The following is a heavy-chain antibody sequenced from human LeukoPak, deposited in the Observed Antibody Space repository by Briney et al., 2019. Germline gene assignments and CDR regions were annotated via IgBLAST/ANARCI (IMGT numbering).Heavy chain of an antibody. Sequence: SETLSLTCAVYGGSFSDYYWTWIRQPPGKGLEWIGEINHSGSTNYNPSLKSRVTISVDTSKNQFSLKLSSVTAADTAVYYCARAHGDPRYYYYYYGMDVWGQGTTVTVSS. CDR2: INHSGST. D-gene: IGHD4-17*01. J-gene: IGHJ6*02. CDR3: ARAHGDPRYYYYYYGMDV. CDR1: GGSFSDYY. V-gene: IGHV4-34*01.